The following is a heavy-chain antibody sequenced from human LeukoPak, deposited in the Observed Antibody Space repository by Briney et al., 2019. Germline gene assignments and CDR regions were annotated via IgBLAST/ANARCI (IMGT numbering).Heavy chain of an antibody. Sequence: PSETLSPTCSVSGGSISSSTYYWGWIRQPPGKGLEWIGTLYYTGSTYYNPSLKSRVTISVDTSKNQFSLKLSSVTAADTAVYYCACRVDTAMVIAYWGQGILVTVSS. J-gene: IGHJ4*02. V-gene: IGHV4-39*01. CDR2: LYYTGST. CDR1: GGSISSSTYY. CDR3: ACRVDTAMVIAY. D-gene: IGHD5-18*01.